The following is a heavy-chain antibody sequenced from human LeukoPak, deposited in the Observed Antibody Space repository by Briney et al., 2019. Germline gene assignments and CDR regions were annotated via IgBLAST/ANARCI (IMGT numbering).Heavy chain of an antibody. V-gene: IGHV1-2*02. Sequence: ASVKVSCKASGYTFTGYYMHWGRQAPGQGLEGMGWINPNSGGTNNAEKLQGRVTMTRDKSISTAYMKLSRRRSDETAVYYCARVWGKLGCGYGSYDMDVWGQGTTVTVSS. J-gene: IGHJ6*02. CDR3: ARVWGKLGCGYGSYDMDV. CDR2: INPNSGGT. CDR1: GYTFTGYY. D-gene: IGHD5-18*01.